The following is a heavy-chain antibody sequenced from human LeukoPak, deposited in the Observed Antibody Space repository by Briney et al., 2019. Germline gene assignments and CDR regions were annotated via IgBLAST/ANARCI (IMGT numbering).Heavy chain of an antibody. CDR1: GGSFSGYY. V-gene: IGHV4-34*01. J-gene: IGHJ4*02. Sequence: SETLSLTCAVYGGSFSGYYWSWIRQPPGKGLEWIGEINHSGSTNYNPSLKSRVTISVDTSNNQFSLKLSSVTAADTAVYYCARGRAPLGYYYDSSGYYYWGQGTLVTVSS. D-gene: IGHD3-22*01. CDR2: INHSGST. CDR3: ARGRAPLGYYYDSSGYYY.